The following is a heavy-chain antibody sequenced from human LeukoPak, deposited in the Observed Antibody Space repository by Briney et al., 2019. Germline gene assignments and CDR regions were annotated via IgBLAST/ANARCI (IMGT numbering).Heavy chain of an antibody. CDR1: GFIFSTYW. V-gene: IGHV3-74*01. CDR3: ATGSGSPFQH. CDR2: INSDGSTT. J-gene: IGHJ1*01. D-gene: IGHD1-26*01. Sequence: PGGSLRLSCAASGFIFSTYWMHWVRQAPGKGPVWPSRINSDGSTTNYADSVKGRFTISRDNAKNTLYLQMNSLRVDDTAVYYCATGSGSPFQHWGQGTLVTVSS.